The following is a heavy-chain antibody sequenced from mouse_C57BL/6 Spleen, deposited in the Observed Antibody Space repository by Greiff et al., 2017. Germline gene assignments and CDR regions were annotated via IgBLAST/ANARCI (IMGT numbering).Heavy chain of an antibody. Sequence: EVQVVESGAELVKPGASVKLSCTASGFNIKDYYMHWVKQRTEQGLEWIGRIDPEDGETKYTPNFQGKATITAYASSNTAYLQLSRLTSDDTAVYYWAKRLDYFDYWGQGTTLTVSS. D-gene: IGHD3-2*02. CDR1: GFNIKDYY. CDR3: AKRLDYFDY. V-gene: IGHV14-2*01. CDR2: IDPEDGET. J-gene: IGHJ2*01.